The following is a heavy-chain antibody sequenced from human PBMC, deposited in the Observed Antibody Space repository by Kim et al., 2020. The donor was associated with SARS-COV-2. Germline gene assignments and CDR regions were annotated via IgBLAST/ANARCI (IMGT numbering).Heavy chain of an antibody. D-gene: IGHD3-10*01. Sequence: SETLSLTCTVSGGSISSGGYYWSWIRQHPGKGLEWIGYIYYSGSTYYNPSLKSRVTISVDTSKNQFSLKLSSVTAADTAVYYCARDSVPSGSDHGGFDPWGQGTLVTVSS. CDR2: IYYSGST. J-gene: IGHJ5*02. V-gene: IGHV4-31*03. CDR1: GGSISSGGYY. CDR3: ARDSVPSGSDHGGFDP.